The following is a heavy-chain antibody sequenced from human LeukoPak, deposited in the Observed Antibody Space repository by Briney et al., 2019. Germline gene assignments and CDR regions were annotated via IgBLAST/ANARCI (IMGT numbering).Heavy chain of an antibody. CDR1: GGSISSYY. Sequence: SETLSLTCTVSGGSISSYYWSWIRQPPGKGLEWIGYIYYSGSTNYNPSLKSRVTMSVVTSKNQFSLKLSSVTAADTAVYYCAREREGYFDLWGRGTLVTVSS. CDR2: IYYSGST. J-gene: IGHJ2*01. CDR3: AREREGYFDL. V-gene: IGHV4-59*12.